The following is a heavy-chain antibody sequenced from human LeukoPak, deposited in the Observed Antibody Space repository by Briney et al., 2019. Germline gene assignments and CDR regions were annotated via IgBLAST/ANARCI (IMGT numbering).Heavy chain of an antibody. CDR2: INAGNGNT. CDR1: GYTFTSYA. CDR3: ARVIQLWSPFDY. V-gene: IGHV1-3*03. D-gene: IGHD5-18*01. J-gene: IGHJ4*02. Sequence: ASVKVSCKASGYTFTSYAMHWVRQAPGQRLEWMGWINAGNGNTKYSQEFQGRVTMTRDMSTSTVYMELSSLRSGDTAVYYCARVIQLWSPFDYWGQGTLVTVSS.